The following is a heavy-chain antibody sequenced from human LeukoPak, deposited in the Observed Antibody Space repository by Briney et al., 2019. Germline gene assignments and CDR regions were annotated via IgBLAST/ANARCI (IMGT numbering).Heavy chain of an antibody. CDR3: ARGRILRIAKYYMDV. Sequence: PSETLSLTCTVSGGSISSYYWSWIRQPPGKGLEWLGYIYYSGSTNYNPSLKSRVTISVDTSKNQFSLKLSSVTAADTAVYYCARGRILRIAKYYMDVWGKGTTVTISS. D-gene: IGHD2-15*01. CDR1: GGSISSYY. V-gene: IGHV4-59*01. CDR2: IYYSGST. J-gene: IGHJ6*03.